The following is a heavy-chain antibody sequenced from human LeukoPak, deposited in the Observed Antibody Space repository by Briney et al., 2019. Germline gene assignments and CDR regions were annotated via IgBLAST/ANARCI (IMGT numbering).Heavy chain of an antibody. CDR2: ISGSGGST. D-gene: IGHD3-10*01. CDR1: GFTFSSYA. V-gene: IGHV3-23*01. CDR3: AKLAYYYGSGSYIDY. Sequence: GGSLRLSCAASGFTFSSYAISWVRQAPGKGLEWVSAISGSGGSTYYADSVKGRFIISRDNSKNTLYLQMNSLRAEDTAVYYCAKLAYYYGSGSYIDYWGQGTLVTVSS. J-gene: IGHJ4*02.